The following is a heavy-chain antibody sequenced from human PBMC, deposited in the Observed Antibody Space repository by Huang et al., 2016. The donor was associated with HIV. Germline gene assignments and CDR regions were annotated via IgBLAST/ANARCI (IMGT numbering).Heavy chain of an antibody. V-gene: IGHV3-74*02. Sequence: EVHLADSGGGLVRPGGSLRLSCVASGLTFSTFWMHWVRQVPGQGLVWLTENDSDGGSTNYADSVKGRFTISRDNAKNRLYLQMNNLRGEDTAMYYCVSGFRSFHHWGQGTLVTVSS. CDR2: NDSDGGST. D-gene: IGHD3-10*01. CDR1: GLTFSTFW. J-gene: IGHJ1*01. CDR3: VSGFRSFHH.